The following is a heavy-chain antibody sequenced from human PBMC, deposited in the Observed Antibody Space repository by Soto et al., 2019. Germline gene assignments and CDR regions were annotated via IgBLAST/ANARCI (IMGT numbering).Heavy chain of an antibody. CDR3: VGALTYEVPYYYYGMDV. J-gene: IGHJ6*02. CDR2: IKQGGNEK. Sequence: HPGGSLRLFCAASGFSFSTYLMSWVRQAAGKGLEWVANIKQGGNEKFYVDSVKGRFTISRDNDKKSLYLQMDSLRVEDTAVYYCVGALTYEVPYYYYGMDVWGQGTTVTVSS. CDR1: GFSFSTYL. D-gene: IGHD3-16*01. V-gene: IGHV3-7*01.